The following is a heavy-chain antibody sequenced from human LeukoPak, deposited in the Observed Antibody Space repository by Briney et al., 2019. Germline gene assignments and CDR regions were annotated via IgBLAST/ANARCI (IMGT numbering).Heavy chain of an antibody. D-gene: IGHD4-17*01. CDR1: GFTFSSYW. J-gene: IGHJ4*02. V-gene: IGHV3-74*03. Sequence: PGGSLRLSCAASGFTFSSYWMHWVRQAPGKGLVWVSRVNEDGSFTTYADSVKGRFTISRDNAKNTLYLQMNSLRVEDTAVCYCAKDLSGAHGYWGQGTVVTVSS. CDR3: AKDLSGAHGY. CDR2: VNEDGSFT.